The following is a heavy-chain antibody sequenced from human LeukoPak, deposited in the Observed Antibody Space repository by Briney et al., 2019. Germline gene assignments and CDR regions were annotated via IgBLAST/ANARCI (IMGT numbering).Heavy chain of an antibody. CDR1: GFTFRNFG. CDR2: ITSGVGIT. Sequence: GGSLRLSCAASGFTFRNFGMNWVRQAPGKGLEWVSIITSGVGITYYADSVKGRFTISRDNSRNTLYLQMNSLRAEDTAVYYCAKGDYYDLDYWGQGTLVTVSS. V-gene: IGHV3-23*01. J-gene: IGHJ4*02. D-gene: IGHD3-22*01. CDR3: AKGDYYDLDY.